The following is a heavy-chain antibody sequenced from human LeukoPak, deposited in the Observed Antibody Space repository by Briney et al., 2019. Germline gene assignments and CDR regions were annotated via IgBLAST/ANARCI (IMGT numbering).Heavy chain of an antibody. CDR1: GYTFTGYY. J-gene: IGHJ3*02. CDR3: ARDLAGGVGAIRGDAFDI. D-gene: IGHD1-26*01. V-gene: IGHV1-2*02. CDR2: INPNSGGT. Sequence: ASVKVSCKASGYTFTGYYMHWVRQAPGQGLEWMGWINPNSGGTNYAQKFQGRVTMTRDTSISTAYMELSRLRSDDTAVYYCARDLAGGVGAIRGDAFDIWGRGTMVTVSS.